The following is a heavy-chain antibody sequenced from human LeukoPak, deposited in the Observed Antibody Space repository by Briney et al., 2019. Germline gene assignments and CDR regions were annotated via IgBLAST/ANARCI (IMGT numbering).Heavy chain of an antibody. J-gene: IGHJ4*02. CDR2: ISGSGGST. CDR1: GFTFSSYA. Sequence: ELGGSLRLSCAASGFTFSSYAMSWVRQAPGKGLEWVSAISGSGGSTYYADSVKGRFTISRDNSKNTLYLQMNSLRAEDTAVYYCAKSEGIVVVPAARLWDYWGQGTLVTVSS. D-gene: IGHD2-2*01. CDR3: AKSEGIVVVPAARLWDY. V-gene: IGHV3-23*01.